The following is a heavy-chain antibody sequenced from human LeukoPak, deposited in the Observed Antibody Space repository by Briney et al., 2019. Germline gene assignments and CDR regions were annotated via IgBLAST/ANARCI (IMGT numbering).Heavy chain of an antibody. V-gene: IGHV3-74*01. CDR3: ARDRFYVPDY. CDR2: INSDGSST. D-gene: IGHD2/OR15-2a*01. CDR1: GFTFSTYA. J-gene: IGHJ4*02. Sequence: GGSLRLSCAASGFTFSTYAMHWVRQAPGKGLEWVSLINSDGSSTTYADSVKGRFTISRDNARNTLYLQVNSLRAEDTAVYFCARDRFYVPDYWGQGTLVTVSS.